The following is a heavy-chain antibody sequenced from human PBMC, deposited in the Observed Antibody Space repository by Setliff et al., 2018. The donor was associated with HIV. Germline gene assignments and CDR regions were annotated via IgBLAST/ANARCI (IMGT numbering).Heavy chain of an antibody. D-gene: IGHD3-22*01. Sequence: SETLSLTCTVSNGSINGYYWNWIRQSAEKSLEWIGRIYSSGSANYNPSLTSRVTMSVDTSKNQFSLKLTSVTAADTALYYCARDYYESSGYYGWRFDPWGQGALVTVSS. CDR1: NGSINGYY. CDR2: IYSSGSA. J-gene: IGHJ5*02. CDR3: ARDYYESSGYYGWRFDP. V-gene: IGHV4-4*07.